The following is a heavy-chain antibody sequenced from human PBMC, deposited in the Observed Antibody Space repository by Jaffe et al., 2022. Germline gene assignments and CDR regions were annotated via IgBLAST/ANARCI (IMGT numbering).Heavy chain of an antibody. CDR2: INGDGSST. D-gene: IGHD6-25*01. J-gene: IGHJ3*02. CDR1: GFTFNSYW. V-gene: IGHV3-74*01. CDR3: ARGGTYSSGAFDI. Sequence: EVQLVESGGDLVQPGGSLRLSCAASGFTFNSYWMHWVRQAPGKGLVWVLCINGDGSSTRYVDSVKGRFTISRDNAKNTLYVQMNSLRAEDTAVYYCARGGTYSSGAFDIWGQGTTVTVSS.